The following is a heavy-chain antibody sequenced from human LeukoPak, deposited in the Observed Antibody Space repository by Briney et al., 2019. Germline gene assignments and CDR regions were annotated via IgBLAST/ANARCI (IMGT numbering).Heavy chain of an antibody. Sequence: GGSLRLSYAASGFTFSSYWMHWVRQAPGKGLVWVSRINSDGSSTSYADSVKGRFTISRDNAKNTLYLQMNSLRAEDTAVYYCARDPFFGQPPDDWGQGTLVTVSS. J-gene: IGHJ4*02. V-gene: IGHV3-74*01. D-gene: IGHD3/OR15-3a*01. CDR3: ARDPFFGQPPDD. CDR1: GFTFSSYW. CDR2: INSDGSST.